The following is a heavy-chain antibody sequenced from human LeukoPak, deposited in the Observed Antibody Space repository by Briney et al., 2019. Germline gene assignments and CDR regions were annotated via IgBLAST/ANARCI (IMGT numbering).Heavy chain of an antibody. Sequence: GGSLRLSCAASGFTVSSNYMSWVRQAPGKGLEWVSVIYSGGSTYYADSVKGRFTISRHNFKNTLYLQMNSLRAEDTAVYYCASGGGSYLDFDYWGQGTLVTVSS. D-gene: IGHD1-26*01. CDR2: IYSGGST. J-gene: IGHJ4*02. CDR3: ASGGGSYLDFDY. CDR1: GFTVSSNY. V-gene: IGHV3-53*04.